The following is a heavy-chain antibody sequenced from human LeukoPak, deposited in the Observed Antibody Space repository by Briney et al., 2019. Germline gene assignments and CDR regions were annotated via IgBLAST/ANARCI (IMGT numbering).Heavy chain of an antibody. J-gene: IGHJ6*03. CDR3: AKDGNPYSSFYYYYYMDV. D-gene: IGHD6-6*01. CDR1: GFTFSSYG. CDR2: IRYDGSNK. Sequence: GGSLRLSCAASGFTFSSYGMHWVRQAPGKGLEWVAFIRYDGSNKYYADSVKGRFTISRDNSKNTLYLQMNSLRAEDTAVYYCAKDGNPYSSFYYYYYMDVWGKGTTVTVSS. V-gene: IGHV3-30*02.